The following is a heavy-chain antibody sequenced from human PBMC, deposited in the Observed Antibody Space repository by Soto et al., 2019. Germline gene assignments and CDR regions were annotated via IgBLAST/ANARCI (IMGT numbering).Heavy chain of an antibody. D-gene: IGHD2-2*01. CDR1: GFSFSDYG. J-gene: IGHJ1*01. CDR2: ISGNKMTT. Sequence: EIQLLESGGGLARPGGSLRLSCVASGFSFSDYGMSWVRQSPQKTLEWVASISGNKMTTFYPDSVKGRFFISRDNSDNTLPLQMNSLRDDDTAIYYCAKRRLNTITSLSDYWGQGVQVTVSS. V-gene: IGHV3-23*01. CDR3: AKRRLNTITSLSDY.